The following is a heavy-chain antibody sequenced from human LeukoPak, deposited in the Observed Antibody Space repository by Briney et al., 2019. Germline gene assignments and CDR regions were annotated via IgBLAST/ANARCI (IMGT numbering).Heavy chain of an antibody. CDR2: IYNSGST. J-gene: IGHJ3*01. Sequence: SETLSLTCTVPGGSISSYYWGWIRQPPGKGLEWIGYIYNSGSTNYNPSLKSRLTISVDTSKNQFSLKLSSVTAADTAVYYCARGGAAPGAFDVWGQGTVVTASS. D-gene: IGHD2-15*01. CDR3: ARGGAAPGAFDV. CDR1: GGSISSYY. V-gene: IGHV4-59*01.